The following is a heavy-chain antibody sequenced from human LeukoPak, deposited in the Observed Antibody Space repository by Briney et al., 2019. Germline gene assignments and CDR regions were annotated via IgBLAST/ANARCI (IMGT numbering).Heavy chain of an antibody. CDR2: IWYDGSNK. D-gene: IGHD2-2*01. Sequence: GGSLRLSCAASGFTFSSYGMHWVRQAPGKGLEWVADIWYDGSNKYYADSVKSRFTISRDNSKNTLYLQMNSLRAEDTVVYYCAREVKGVVVPAATTYYYYYGMGVWGQGTTVTVSS. V-gene: IGHV3-33*01. J-gene: IGHJ6*02. CDR3: AREVKGVVVPAATTYYYYYGMGV. CDR1: GFTFSSYG.